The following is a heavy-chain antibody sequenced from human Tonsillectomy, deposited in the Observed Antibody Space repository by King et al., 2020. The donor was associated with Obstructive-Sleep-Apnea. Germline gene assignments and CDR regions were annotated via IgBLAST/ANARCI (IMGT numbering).Heavy chain of an antibody. CDR2: SSVSGGCT. J-gene: IGHJ4*02. V-gene: IGHV3-23*04. CDR3: AKAGGWELLTFDY. CDR1: GFTFSSYA. Sequence: VQLVESGGGLVQPGGSLRLSCAASGFTFSSYAMSWVRQAPGKGLEWVSASSVSGGCTYYADSVKGRFTLSRDNSKNTLYLQMNSLRAEDTAVYYCAKAGGWELLTFDYWGQGTLVTVSS. D-gene: IGHD1-26*01.